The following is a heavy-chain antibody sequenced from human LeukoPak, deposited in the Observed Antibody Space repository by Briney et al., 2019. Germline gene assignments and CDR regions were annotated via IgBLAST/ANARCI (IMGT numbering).Heavy chain of an antibody. CDR2: IIPILGIA. D-gene: IGHD3-16*01. CDR1: GGTFSSYA. V-gene: IGHV1-69*04. CDR3: ARDSGGDYYFDY. J-gene: IGHJ4*02. Sequence: SVKVSCKASGGTFSSYAISWVRQAPGQGLEWMGRIIPILGIANYARKFQGRVTITADKSTSTAYMELSSLRSEDTAVYYCARDSGGDYYFDYWGQGTLVTVSS.